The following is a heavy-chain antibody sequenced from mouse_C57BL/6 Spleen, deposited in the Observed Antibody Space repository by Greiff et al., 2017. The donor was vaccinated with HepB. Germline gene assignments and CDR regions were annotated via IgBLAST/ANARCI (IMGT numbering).Heavy chain of an antibody. J-gene: IGHJ2*01. V-gene: IGHV3-8*01. Sequence: EVQLVESGPGLAKPSQTLSLTCSVTGYSITSDYWNWIRKFPGNKLEYMGYISYSGSTYYNPSLKSRISITRDTSTNQYYLQLNSVTTEDTATYYCARSPYYGSSLYYFDYWGQGTTLTVSS. CDR2: ISYSGST. D-gene: IGHD1-1*01. CDR1: GYSITSDY. CDR3: ARSPYYGSSLYYFDY.